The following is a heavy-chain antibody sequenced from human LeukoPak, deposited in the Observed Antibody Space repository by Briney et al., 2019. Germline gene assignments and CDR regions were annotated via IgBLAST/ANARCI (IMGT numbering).Heavy chain of an antibody. CDR2: ISGSGGST. J-gene: IGHJ4*02. CDR1: GFTFSSYA. Sequence: PGGSLRLSCAASGFTFSSYAMSWVRQAPGKGLEWVSAISGSGGSTYYADSVKGRFTISRDNSKNTLYLQMNSLRAEDTAVYYCAKDRQDSYARSWGLDYWGQGTLVTVSS. V-gene: IGHV3-23*01. D-gene: IGHD5-18*01. CDR3: AKDRQDSYARSWGLDY.